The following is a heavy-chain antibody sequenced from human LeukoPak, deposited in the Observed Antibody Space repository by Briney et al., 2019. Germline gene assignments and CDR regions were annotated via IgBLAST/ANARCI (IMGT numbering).Heavy chain of an antibody. CDR1: GFTFSDYY. J-gene: IGHJ4*02. D-gene: IGHD4-11*01. V-gene: IGHV3-11*04. Sequence: PGGSLRLSCAASGFTFSDYYMSWIRQAPGKGLEWVSYISSSGSTIYYADSVKGRFTISRDNAKNSLYLQTNSLRAEDTAVYYCARADNSNYLNFDYWGQGTLVTVSS. CDR3: ARADNSNYLNFDY. CDR2: ISSSGSTI.